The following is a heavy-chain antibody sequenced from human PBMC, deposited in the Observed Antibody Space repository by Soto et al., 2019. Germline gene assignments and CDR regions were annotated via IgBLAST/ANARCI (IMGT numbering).Heavy chain of an antibody. V-gene: IGHV3-53*04. CDR2: IYSGGST. CDR1: GFTFSSYA. CDR3: ARDPGPGIAAADDAFDI. J-gene: IGHJ3*02. D-gene: IGHD6-13*01. Sequence: PGGSLRLSCAASGFTFSSYAMSWARQAPGKGLEWVSVIYSGGSTYYADSVKGRFTISRHNSKNTLYLQMNSLRAEDTAVYYCARDPGPGIAAADDAFDIWGQGTMVTVSS.